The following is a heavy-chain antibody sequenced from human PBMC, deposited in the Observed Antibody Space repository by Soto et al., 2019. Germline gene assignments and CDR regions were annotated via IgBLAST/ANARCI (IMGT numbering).Heavy chain of an antibody. Sequence: RASVKVSCKASGGTFSSYAISWVRQAPGQGLEWMGRINPKSGGTSTAQKFQGWVTMTTDTSISTASMELTRLTSDDTAIYYCARGDSTDCSNGVCSFFYNHDMDVWGQGTTVTVSS. CDR2: INPKSGGT. D-gene: IGHD2-8*01. J-gene: IGHJ6*02. CDR3: ARGDSTDCSNGVCSFFYNHDMDV. CDR1: GGTFSSYA. V-gene: IGHV1-2*04.